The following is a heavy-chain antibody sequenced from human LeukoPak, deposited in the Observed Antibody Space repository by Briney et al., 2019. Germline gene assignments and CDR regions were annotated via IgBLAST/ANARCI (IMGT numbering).Heavy chain of an antibody. CDR1: GGSISSYY. Sequence: PSETLSLTCTVSGGSISSYYWSWIRQPAGKGLEWIGEINHSGSTNYNPSLKSRVTISVDTSKNQFSLKLSSVTAADTAVYYCARGPDTIVGATTDWGQGTLVTVSS. V-gene: IGHV4-34*01. D-gene: IGHD1-26*01. J-gene: IGHJ4*02. CDR2: INHSGST. CDR3: ARGPDTIVGATTD.